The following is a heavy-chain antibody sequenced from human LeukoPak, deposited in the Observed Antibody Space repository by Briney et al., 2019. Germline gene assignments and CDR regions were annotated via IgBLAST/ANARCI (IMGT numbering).Heavy chain of an antibody. V-gene: IGHV4-4*07. D-gene: IGHD6-13*01. CDR3: ARGHSSSWYGPFDC. CDR2: IYTSGST. CDR1: GGSISSYY. J-gene: IGHJ4*02. Sequence: PSETLSLTCTVSGGSISSYYWSWIRQPAGKGLEWIGRIYTSGSTNYNPSLKSRVTMSVDTSKNQFSLKLSSVTAADTAVYYCARGHSSSWYGPFDCWGQGTLVTVSS.